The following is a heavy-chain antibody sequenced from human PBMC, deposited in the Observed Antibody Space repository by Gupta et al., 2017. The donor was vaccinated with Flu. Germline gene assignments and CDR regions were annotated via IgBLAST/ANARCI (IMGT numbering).Heavy chain of an antibody. CDR1: GFTFRSYE. CDR2: ISSSSSTR. V-gene: IGHV3-48*03. CDR3: AALDCTKCPMDV. J-gene: IGHJ6*03. D-gene: IGHD2-8*01. Sequence: EVQLVESGGGLVQPGGSLRLSCAASGFTFRSYEMNWVRQAPGKGLEVISYISSSSSTRDDANAVKGRLTIYRDNAENSLYLQVHRMRAEEKAVYYCAALDCTKCPMDVGCKGTTVTVSS.